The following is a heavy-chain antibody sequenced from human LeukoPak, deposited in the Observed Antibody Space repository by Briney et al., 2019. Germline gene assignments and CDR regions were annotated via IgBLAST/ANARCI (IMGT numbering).Heavy chain of an antibody. D-gene: IGHD3-10*01. CDR3: ARDSHYYGSGDV. V-gene: IGHV3-30*04. J-gene: IGHJ6*04. CDR2: ISYDGSNK. Sequence: GGSLRLSCAAYGFTFSSYAMQWVRQAQGKGMEWEAVISYDGSNKYYADSVKGRFTSSRDNSKITLYLQMNSRRAGGTSVYYCARDSHYYGSGDVWGKGTTVTVSS. CDR1: GFTFSSYA.